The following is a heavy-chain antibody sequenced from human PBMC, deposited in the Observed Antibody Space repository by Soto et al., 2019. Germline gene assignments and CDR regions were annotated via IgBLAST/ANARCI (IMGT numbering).Heavy chain of an antibody. Sequence: GAQRLSCEASGFPFSSYAMSWVRQAPGKGLEWVSAISGSGGSTYYADSVKGRFTISRDNSKDTLYLQMNSLRAEDTAVYYCAKDGNPIPYLTGYYGLVWFEPWGRGSLVTVSS. D-gene: IGHD3-9*01. J-gene: IGHJ5*02. V-gene: IGHV3-23*01. CDR3: AKDGNPIPYLTGYYGLVWFEP. CDR1: GFPFSSYA. CDR2: ISGSGGST.